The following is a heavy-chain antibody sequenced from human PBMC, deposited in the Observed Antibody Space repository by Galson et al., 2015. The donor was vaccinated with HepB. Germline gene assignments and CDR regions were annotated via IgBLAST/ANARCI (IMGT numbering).Heavy chain of an antibody. CDR1: GYTFTSYG. V-gene: IGHV1-2*06. J-gene: IGHJ3*02. D-gene: IGHD5-12*01. CDR3: ARGRIVATRMEAFDI. Sequence: SVKVSCKASGYTFTSYGISWVRQAPGQGLEWMGRINPNSGGTNYAQKFQGRVTMSRDTSISTAYMELSRLRSDDTAVYYCARGRIVATRMEAFDIWGQGTMVTVSS. CDR2: INPNSGGT.